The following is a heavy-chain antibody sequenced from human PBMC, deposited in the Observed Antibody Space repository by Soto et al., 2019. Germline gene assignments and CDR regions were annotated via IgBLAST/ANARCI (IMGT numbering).Heavy chain of an antibody. V-gene: IGHV3-74*03. J-gene: IGHJ4*02. D-gene: IGHD6-25*01. CDR2: INSNGSFT. CDR3: ARDKMSAADS. CDR1: GFTFSSYW. Sequence: EVQMVESGGGLVQPGGSLRLSCAASGFTFSSYWMHWVRQVPGKGLVWVSRINSNGSFTQYADSVRGRLTVSRDNAKNMLYLQLNSLRPEDTAVYYCARDKMSAADSWGQGTLVTVSS.